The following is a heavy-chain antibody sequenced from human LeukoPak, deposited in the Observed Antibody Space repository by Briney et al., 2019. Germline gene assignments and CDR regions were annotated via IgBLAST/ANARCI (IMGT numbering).Heavy chain of an antibody. V-gene: IGHV3-7*01. Sequence: QTGGSLRLSCAASGFTFSKTWMSWIRQAPGKGLEWVANIKEDGSDKYYVDSVKGRFTVSRDNANNLLHLQMNSLGAEDTAVYFCASGGKLGASDIWGQGTMVTVSP. CDR1: GFTFSKTW. D-gene: IGHD3-16*01. J-gene: IGHJ3*02. CDR3: ASGGKLGASDI. CDR2: IKEDGSDK.